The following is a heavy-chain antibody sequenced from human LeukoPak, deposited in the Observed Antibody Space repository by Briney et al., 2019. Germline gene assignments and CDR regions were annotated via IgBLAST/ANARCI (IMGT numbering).Heavy chain of an antibody. D-gene: IGHD6-6*01. J-gene: IGHJ4*02. Sequence: GGSLRLSCAASGFTFSSYEMNWVRQAPGKGLEWASYISSSGSTIYYADSVKGRFTISRDNAKNSLYLQMNSLRAEDTAVYYCARVYRSSSGPTLDYWGQGTLVTVSS. V-gene: IGHV3-48*03. CDR3: ARVYRSSSGPTLDY. CDR1: GFTFSSYE. CDR2: ISSSGSTI.